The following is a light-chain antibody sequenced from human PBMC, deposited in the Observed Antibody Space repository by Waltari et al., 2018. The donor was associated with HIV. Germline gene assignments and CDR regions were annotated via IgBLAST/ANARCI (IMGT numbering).Light chain of an antibody. CDR1: SSNIGSNT. CDR2: SNN. J-gene: IGLJ2*01. V-gene: IGLV1-44*01. CDR3: NSYTSSSTLGV. Sequence: QSVLTQPPSASGTPGQRVTISCSGSSSNIGSNTVNWYQQLPGTAPKLLIYSNNQRPSGVPDRFSGSKSGTSASLAISGLQAEDEAAYYCNSYTSSSTLGVFGGGTKLTVL.